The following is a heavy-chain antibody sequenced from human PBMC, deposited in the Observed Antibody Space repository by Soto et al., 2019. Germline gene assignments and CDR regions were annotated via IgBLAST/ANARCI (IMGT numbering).Heavy chain of an antibody. CDR1: GYSFDGYG. CDR2: INTGNGDT. CDR3: XXXXXXXXXXXIXY. J-gene: IGHJ4*02. V-gene: IGHV1-3*04. Sequence: QVQLVQSGAEVKKPGASVKVSCKASGYSFDGYGMHWVRQAPGQRPEWMGWINTGNGDTKYPQKFQGRVTLTRDTFAITAYMELNTLKSEDTAXXXXXXXXXXXXXXXIXYWGQGSLVTVSS.